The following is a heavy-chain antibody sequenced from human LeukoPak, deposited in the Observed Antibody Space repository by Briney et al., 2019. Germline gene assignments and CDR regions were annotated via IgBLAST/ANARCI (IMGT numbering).Heavy chain of an antibody. CDR3: ASELYSSSSGYYYYYMDV. V-gene: IGHV4-4*07. J-gene: IGHJ6*03. Sequence: SETLSLTCTVSGGSISSYYWSWIRQPAGKGLEWIGRIYTSGSTNYNPSLKSRVTMTVDTSKNQFSLKLSSVTAADTAVYYCASELYSSSSGYYYYYMDVWGKGTTVTVSS. CDR1: GGSISSYY. D-gene: IGHD6-6*01. CDR2: IYTSGST.